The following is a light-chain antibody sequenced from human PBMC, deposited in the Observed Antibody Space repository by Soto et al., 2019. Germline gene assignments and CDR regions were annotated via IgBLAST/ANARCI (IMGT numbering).Light chain of an antibody. V-gene: IGKV3-15*01. CDR2: EIS. J-gene: IGKJ3*01. CDR1: QSIRSN. Sequence: EIVMTQSPATLSVSPGERATLSCRASQSIRSNYLAWYQQTPGQAPRLLIHEISTRAPGIPARFSGSGSGTEFTLTIRSLQAEDLAVYFCQQYSAWPLTFVPGTQVDI. CDR3: QQYSAWPLT.